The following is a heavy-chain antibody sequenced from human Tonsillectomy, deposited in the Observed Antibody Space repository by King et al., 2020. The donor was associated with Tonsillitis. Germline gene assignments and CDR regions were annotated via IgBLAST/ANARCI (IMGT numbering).Heavy chain of an antibody. D-gene: IGHD6-19*01. V-gene: IGHV3-49*04. CDR1: GFTFGDYV. CDR2: MRVKADGGTT. CDR3: TRAGYSSGYYDY. J-gene: IGHJ4*02. Sequence: VQLVEAGGGLVQPGRSLRLACTASGFTFGDYVISWVRQAPVKGQEWVGLMRVKADGGTTEYAASVKGGFTISRDDSKSIAYLQMNSLKTEDTAVYYCTRAGYSSGYYDYWGQGTLVTVSS.